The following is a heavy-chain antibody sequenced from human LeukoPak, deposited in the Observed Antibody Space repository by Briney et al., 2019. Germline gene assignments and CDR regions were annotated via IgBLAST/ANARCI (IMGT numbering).Heavy chain of an antibody. CDR3: LYGSGSSFDY. D-gene: IGHD3-10*01. V-gene: IGHV3-64D*06. CDR2: ISSNGGST. Sequence: GGSLRLSCSASGFTFSSYAMHWVRQAPGKGLEHVSAISSNGGSTYYADSVKGRFTISRDNSKNTLYLQMSSLRAEDTAVYYCLYGSGSSFDYWGQGTLVTVSS. CDR1: GFTFSSYA. J-gene: IGHJ4*02.